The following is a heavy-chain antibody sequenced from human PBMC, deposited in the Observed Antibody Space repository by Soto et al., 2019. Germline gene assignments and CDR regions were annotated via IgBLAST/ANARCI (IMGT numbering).Heavy chain of an antibody. CDR1: GYTFTYYP. D-gene: IGHD2-15*01. CDR2: INIGNGNT. CDR3: AREPLCGGRCYDNYFDP. V-gene: IGHV1-3*04. J-gene: IGHJ5*02. Sequence: GASVKVSCKASGYTFTYYPIHWVRQAPGQRLEWMGWINIGNGNTASSQKFQDRVTITRETSASTAYMELTSLRSEDTAVYYCAREPLCGGRCYDNYFDPWGLGTLVTVSS.